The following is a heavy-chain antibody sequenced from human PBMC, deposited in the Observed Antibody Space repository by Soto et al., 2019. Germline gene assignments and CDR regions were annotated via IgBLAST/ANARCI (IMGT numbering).Heavy chain of an antibody. CDR2: IYYSGST. V-gene: IGHV4-39*01. D-gene: IGHD6-13*01. CDR1: GGSIRSSTYY. Sequence: QLRLQESGPGLVKPSETLSLTCTVSGGSIRSSTYYWGWIRQPPGKGLEWIGSIYYSGSTPYNPPLKSRGSVSVDRSTNQFSLKLNAVTAADTAVYYCTRHEGGAAADRPLDYWGQGTLVTVSS. CDR3: TRHEGGAAADRPLDY. J-gene: IGHJ4*02.